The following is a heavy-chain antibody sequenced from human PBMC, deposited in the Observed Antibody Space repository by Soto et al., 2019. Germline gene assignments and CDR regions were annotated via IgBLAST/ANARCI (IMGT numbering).Heavy chain of an antibody. D-gene: IGHD5-12*01. CDR1: GFIFSSYS. V-gene: IGHV3-30*09. CDR2: ISYDGTTK. Sequence: QMQLVESGGGVVQPGRSLRLSCAGSGFIFSSYSMHWVRQAPGKGLEWVAGISYDGTTKDYAEFVKGRFAISRDNPKNTLYLQINSLRAEDTAMFYCVSLGGCEDLPLDNSGQGTLVTVSS. J-gene: IGHJ4*02. CDR3: VSLGGCEDLPLDN.